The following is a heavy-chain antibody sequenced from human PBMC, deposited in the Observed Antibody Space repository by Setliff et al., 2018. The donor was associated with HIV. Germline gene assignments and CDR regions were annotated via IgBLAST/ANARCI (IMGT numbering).Heavy chain of an antibody. D-gene: IGHD2-8*02. V-gene: IGHV4-34*01. CDR2: LHHRGRT. CDR1: GGTFSDYS. Sequence: SETLSLTCAVYGGTFSDYSWTWIRRPPGKGLEWIGELHHRGRTEYNPSLTSRISMSVDSSKNQFSLRMSSVAAADTAVYYCARGRCTGGTCSGRYSYLRIDVWGKGTTVTVSS. J-gene: IGHJ6*03. CDR3: ARGRCTGGTCSGRYSYLRIDV.